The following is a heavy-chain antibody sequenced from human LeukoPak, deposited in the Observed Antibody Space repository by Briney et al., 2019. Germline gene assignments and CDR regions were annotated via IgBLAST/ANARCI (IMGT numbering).Heavy chain of an antibody. CDR3: ARGRVSSSTWYSTYYYYFYMDV. V-gene: IGHV4-59*01. Sequence: SETLSLTCSVSDNSITMYYWTWIRQPPGKGLEWIGYVDHTGSTNFNPSLNGRVSISRDTTKNLFSLRLRSVTAADTAVYFCARGRVSSSTWYSTYYYYFYMDVWGKGTTVTVSS. CDR2: VDHTGST. CDR1: DNSITMYY. J-gene: IGHJ6*03. D-gene: IGHD1-1*01.